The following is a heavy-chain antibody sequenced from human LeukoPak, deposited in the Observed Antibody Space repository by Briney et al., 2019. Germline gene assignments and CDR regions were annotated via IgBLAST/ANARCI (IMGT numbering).Heavy chain of an antibody. D-gene: IGHD2-2*01. CDR2: FDPEDGET. V-gene: IGHV1-24*01. CDR1: GYTLTELS. Sequence: ASVKVSCKVSGYTLTELSMHWVRQAPGKGLEWMGGFDPEDGETIYAQKFQGRVTMTEDTSTDTAYMELSSLRSEDTAVYYCATGNQLRARYYYYYMDVWGKGTTVTVSS. CDR3: ATGNQLRARYYYYYMDV. J-gene: IGHJ6*03.